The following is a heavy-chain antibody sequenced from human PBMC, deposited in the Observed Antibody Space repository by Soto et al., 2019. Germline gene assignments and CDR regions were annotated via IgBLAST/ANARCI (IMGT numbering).Heavy chain of an antibody. Sequence: RHSCRAAGFNFSSYAMHRVRQAPGKGLEWVALISYDGSDKDYADSVKGRFTISRDNSRNTLFLQMNSLRAEDTAVYYCARDYYKYYDSSGYYRSPAYWGQGTLVTVSS. D-gene: IGHD3-22*01. CDR1: GFNFSSYA. V-gene: IGHV3-30-3*01. CDR2: ISYDGSDK. CDR3: ARDYYKYYDSSGYYRSPAY. J-gene: IGHJ4*02.